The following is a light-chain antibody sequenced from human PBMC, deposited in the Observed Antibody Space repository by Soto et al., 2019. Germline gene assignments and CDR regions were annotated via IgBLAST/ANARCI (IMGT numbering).Light chain of an antibody. CDR3: SSYTTSTTVL. V-gene: IGLV2-14*03. J-gene: IGLJ2*01. Sequence: QSALTQPASVSGSPGQSITISCTGTFSDVGGYNYVSWYQQHPGKAPKLMIQDVSNRPSGVSDRFSGSKSGNTASLTFSGLQAEDEAYYYCSSYTTSTTVLFGGGTKLTVL. CDR1: FSDVGGYNY. CDR2: DVS.